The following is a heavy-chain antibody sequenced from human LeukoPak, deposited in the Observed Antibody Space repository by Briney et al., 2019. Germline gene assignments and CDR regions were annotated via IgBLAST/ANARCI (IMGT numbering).Heavy chain of an antibody. J-gene: IGHJ6*03. CDR1: GFAFSGYG. CDR3: TLRDYYMDV. V-gene: IGHV3-30*02. Sequence: GGSLRLSCAVSGFAFSGYGMHWVRQAPGKGLEWVTFIRHDGNNQYYADSVKGRFIISRDNSKNTLYLQMNSLKIEDTAVYYCTLRDYYMDVWGKGTTVTVSS. D-gene: IGHD3-16*01. CDR2: IRHDGNNQ.